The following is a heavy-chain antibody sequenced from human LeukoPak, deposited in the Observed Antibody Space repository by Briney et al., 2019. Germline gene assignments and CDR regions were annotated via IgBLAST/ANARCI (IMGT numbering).Heavy chain of an antibody. V-gene: IGHV3-21*01. J-gene: IGHJ4*02. CDR3: AREGAQAHWSREYYFDY. CDR2: ISSSSSYI. Sequence: GGSLRLSCAASGFTFSSYSMNWVRQAPGKGLEWVSSISSSSSYIYYADSVKGRFTISRDNAKNSLYLQMNSLRAEDTAVYYCAREGAQAHWSREYYFDYWGQGTLVTVSS. CDR1: GFTFSSYS.